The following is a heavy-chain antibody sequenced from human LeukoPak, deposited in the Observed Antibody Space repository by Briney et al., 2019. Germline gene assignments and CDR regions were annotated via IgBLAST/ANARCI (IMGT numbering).Heavy chain of an antibody. CDR2: IYTNGNT. CDR3: ARGDSSSWYEVCFDY. CDR1: GGSISSGIYY. Sequence: SETLSLTCTVSGGSISSGIYYWSWIRQPAGKGLEWIGRIYTNGNTNYNPSLKSRVTISVDTSKNQFSLTLTSVTAADTAVYYCARGDSSSWYEVCFDYWGQGTLVTVSS. V-gene: IGHV4-61*02. J-gene: IGHJ4*02. D-gene: IGHD6-13*01.